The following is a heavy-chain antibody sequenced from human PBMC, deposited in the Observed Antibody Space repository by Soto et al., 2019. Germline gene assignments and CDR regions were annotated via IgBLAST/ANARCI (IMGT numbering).Heavy chain of an antibody. CDR1: GGTFGSYA. Sequence: SVKVSCKASGGTFGSYAIRWVRQAPGQRLERMGGIIPIFGTANYAQKFQGRVTITADESTSTAYMELSSLRSEDTAVYYCASRYYDILTGYSASAPYYFDYWGQGTLVTVSS. J-gene: IGHJ4*02. V-gene: IGHV1-69*13. D-gene: IGHD3-9*01. CDR3: ASRYYDILTGYSASAPYYFDY. CDR2: IIPIFGTA.